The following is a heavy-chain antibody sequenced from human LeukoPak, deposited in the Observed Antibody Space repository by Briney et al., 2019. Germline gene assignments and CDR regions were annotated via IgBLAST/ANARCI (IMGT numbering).Heavy chain of an antibody. Sequence: ASVKVSCKASGYTFTSYAMHWVRQAPGQRLEWMGWINAGNGNTKYSQKFQGRVAITRDTSASTAYMELSSLRSEDTAVYYCARDGNYRVADDIWGQGTMVTVSS. D-gene: IGHD3-10*01. CDR1: GYTFTSYA. CDR3: ARDGNYRVADDI. J-gene: IGHJ3*02. V-gene: IGHV1-3*01. CDR2: INAGNGNT.